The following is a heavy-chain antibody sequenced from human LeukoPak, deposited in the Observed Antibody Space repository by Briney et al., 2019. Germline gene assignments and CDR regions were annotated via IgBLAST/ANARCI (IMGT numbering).Heavy chain of an antibody. CDR1: GFTFSTYA. CDR2: ISSSGDRT. J-gene: IGHJ4*02. V-gene: IGHV3-64*01. CDR3: ARVEDTAIVSPLDH. D-gene: IGHD5-18*01. Sequence: PGGSLRLSCAASGFTFSTYAMHWVRQAPGKGLEYVSAISSSGDRTYYANSVKGRFTISRDNSKNTLHLQMGSLRPEDMAVYYCARVEDTAIVSPLDHWGQGTLVTVSS.